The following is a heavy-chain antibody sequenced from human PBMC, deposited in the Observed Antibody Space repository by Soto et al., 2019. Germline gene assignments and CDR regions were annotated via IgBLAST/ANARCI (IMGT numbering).Heavy chain of an antibody. D-gene: IGHD2-8*01. CDR1: GFTFSTNA. Sequence: GGSLRLSCAASGFTFSTNAMNWVRQAPGKWLEWVSGISGSGATTYYADSVKGRFTISRDNSKNTVYLQMSSLGAEDTALYYCAKAQALYGLSDYWGQGTQVPVSS. CDR2: ISGSGATT. J-gene: IGHJ4*02. V-gene: IGHV3-23*01. CDR3: AKAQALYGLSDY.